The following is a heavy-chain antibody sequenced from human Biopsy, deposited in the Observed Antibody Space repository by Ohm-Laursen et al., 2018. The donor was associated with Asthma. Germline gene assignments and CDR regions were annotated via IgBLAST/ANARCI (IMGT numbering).Heavy chain of an antibody. J-gene: IGHJ5*02. D-gene: IGHD6-19*01. V-gene: IGHV1-8*01. CDR2: MNPKSGNT. CDR1: GYNFNTSD. Sequence: ASVKVSCKASGYNFNTSDINWVRQAPGRGLEWMGWMNPKSGNTGFAQKFKGRVSLTRDSSTTTAYMELRSLRSDDTALYFCARGLRQSNWFDPWGQGTLLTVFS. CDR3: ARGLRQSNWFDP.